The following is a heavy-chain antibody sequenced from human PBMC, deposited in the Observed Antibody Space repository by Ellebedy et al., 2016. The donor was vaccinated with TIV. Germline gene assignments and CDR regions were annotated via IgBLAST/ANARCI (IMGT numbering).Heavy chain of an antibody. V-gene: IGHV3-30*18. Sequence: GESLKISXAASGFNFSSYGMHWVRQAPGKGLEWVAVISYEGSNKFYADSVQGRFTISRDNSKNTLYLQMNRLRPEDTAVYYCAKDGGGGYCRGGSCYTLGKNFVFDYWGQGTLVTVSS. J-gene: IGHJ4*02. CDR1: GFNFSSYG. CDR2: ISYEGSNK. D-gene: IGHD2-15*01. CDR3: AKDGGGGYCRGGSCYTLGKNFVFDY.